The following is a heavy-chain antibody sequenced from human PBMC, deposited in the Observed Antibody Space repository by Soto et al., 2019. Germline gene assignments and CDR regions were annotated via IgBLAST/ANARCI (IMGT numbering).Heavy chain of an antibody. J-gene: IGHJ4*02. CDR1: GFTVSSNY. D-gene: IGHD2-2*01. CDR3: ARDLGLGYCSSTSCYEDY. CDR2: IYSGGST. Sequence: GGSLRLSCAASGFTVSSNYMSWVRQAPGKGLEWVSVIYSGGSTYYADSVKGRFTISRDNSKNTLYLQMNSLRAEDTTGYYCARDLGLGYCSSTSCYEDYWGQGTLVTVSS. V-gene: IGHV3-66*01.